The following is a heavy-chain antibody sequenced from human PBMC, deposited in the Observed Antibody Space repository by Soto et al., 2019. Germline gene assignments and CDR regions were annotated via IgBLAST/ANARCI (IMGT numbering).Heavy chain of an antibody. V-gene: IGHV3-9*01. D-gene: IGHD2-2*01. CDR1: GFTFNDYA. CDR3: ANATSRRFDY. Sequence: EVQLVESGGGLVQPGRSLRLSCAASGFTFNDYAMHWVRQAPGKGLEWVSGVTWNSGTIAYADSVKGRFTISRDNAKNSLYLQMNSLRAEDTAFYYCANATSRRFDYWGQGTLITVSS. CDR2: VTWNSGTI. J-gene: IGHJ4*02.